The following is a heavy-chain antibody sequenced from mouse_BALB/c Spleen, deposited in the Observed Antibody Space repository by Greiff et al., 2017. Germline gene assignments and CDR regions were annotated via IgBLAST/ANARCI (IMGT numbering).Heavy chain of an antibody. J-gene: IGHJ2*01. D-gene: IGHD1-1*01. V-gene: IGHV1-12*01. Sequence: QVQLQQSGAELVRSGASVKMSCTASGYTFTSYNMPWVKQTPGQGLEWIGYIDPGNGGTNYNQKFKGKATLTADTSSSTAYMQISSLTSEDSAVYFCARGLRFLYFDYWGQGTPLTVSS. CDR3: ARGLRFLYFDY. CDR1: GYTFTSYN. CDR2: IDPGNGGT.